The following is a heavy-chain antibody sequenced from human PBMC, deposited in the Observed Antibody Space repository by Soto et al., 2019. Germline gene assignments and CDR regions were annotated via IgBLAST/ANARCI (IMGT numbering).Heavy chain of an antibody. CDR1: GGTFSTYT. D-gene: IGHD6-13*01. J-gene: IGHJ3*02. V-gene: IGHV1-69*02. CDR2: ILPMLDIT. Sequence: QVQLVQSGAGVKKPGSSVKVSCKASGGTFSTYTIIWVRQAPGQGLEWMGRILPMLDITNSPQRFQGRVTITADKSTSTAYLELSSLRSEDTAVYYCTLGSWSAETFDIWGRGTMVTVSS. CDR3: TLGSWSAETFDI.